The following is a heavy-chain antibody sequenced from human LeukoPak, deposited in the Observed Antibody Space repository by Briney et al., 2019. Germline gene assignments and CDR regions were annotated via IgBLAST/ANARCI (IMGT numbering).Heavy chain of an antibody. CDR3: AKDQGNYDSSGYPRYYFDY. CDR1: GFTLDRYY. CDR2: ISGSGGST. J-gene: IGHJ4*02. D-gene: IGHD3-22*01. Sequence: PGGSLRLSCEAYGFTLDRYYMSWVRQAPGKGLEWVSAISGSGGSTYYADSVKGRFTISRDNPKNTLYLQMNSLRAEDTAVYYCAKDQGNYDSSGYPRYYFDYWGQGTLVTVSS. V-gene: IGHV3-23*01.